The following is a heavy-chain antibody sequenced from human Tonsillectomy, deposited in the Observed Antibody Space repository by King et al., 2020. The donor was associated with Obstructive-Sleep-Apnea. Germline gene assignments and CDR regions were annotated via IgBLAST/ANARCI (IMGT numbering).Heavy chain of an antibody. V-gene: IGHV4-39*01. CDR1: GGSISSSSYY. J-gene: IGHJ3*02. CDR2: IYYSGST. CDR3: ARRYGGNSEVFDI. Sequence: QMQLQESGPGLVKSSETLSLTCTVSGGSISSSSYYWGWIRQPPGKGLEWIGIIYYSGSTYYNPSLKSRVTISVDTSKNQFSLKLSSVTAADTAVYYCARRYGGNSEVFDIWGQGTMVTVSS. D-gene: IGHD4-23*01.